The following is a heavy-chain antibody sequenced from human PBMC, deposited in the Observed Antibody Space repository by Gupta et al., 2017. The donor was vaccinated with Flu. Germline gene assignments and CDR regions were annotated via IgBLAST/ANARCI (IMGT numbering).Heavy chain of an antibody. CDR1: GFTLSDYW. J-gene: IGHJ5*01. Sequence: EVQLVESGGGLVQPGGSLRLSWGASGFTLSDYWMRWVRQAPGKGPELVANINRDGSVINYMDFVRGRFTISRDNAKNAVYFQMNSLRVDDTAVYYCARDVGSGDYDSWGQGTLVTVSS. CDR2: INRDGSVI. V-gene: IGHV3-7*01. D-gene: IGHD4-17*01. CDR3: ARDVGSGDYDS.